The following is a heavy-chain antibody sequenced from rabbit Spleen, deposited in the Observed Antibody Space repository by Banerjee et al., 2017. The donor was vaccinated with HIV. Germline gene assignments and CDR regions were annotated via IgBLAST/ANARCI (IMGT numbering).Heavy chain of an antibody. CDR2: INSGSGDIN. J-gene: IGHJ4*01. D-gene: IGHD1-1*01. Sequence: QSLEESGGDLVKPGASLTLTCTASGFSFSSSYCMCWVRQAPGKGLEWIGCINSGSGDINQYANWAKGRFTISKTSSTTVTLRMTSLTVADTATYFCARDLVAVIGWNFGWWGQGTLVTVS. CDR1: GFSFSSSYC. CDR3: ARDLVAVIGWNFGW. V-gene: IGHV1S40*01.